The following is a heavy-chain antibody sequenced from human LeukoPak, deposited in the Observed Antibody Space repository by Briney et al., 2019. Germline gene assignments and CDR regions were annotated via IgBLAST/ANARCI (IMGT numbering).Heavy chain of an antibody. V-gene: IGHV1-69*04. CDR2: IIPILGMS. CDR1: GGTFSSYA. J-gene: IGHJ4*02. CDR3: ATGEGPYSYVDY. D-gene: IGHD5-18*01. Sequence: SVKVSCKASGGTFSSYAISWVRQAPGQGLEWMGRIIPILGMSKYAQKFQGRVAITADKSTSTAYMQLSSLRSEDTAVYYCATGEGPYSYVDYWGQGTLVTVSS.